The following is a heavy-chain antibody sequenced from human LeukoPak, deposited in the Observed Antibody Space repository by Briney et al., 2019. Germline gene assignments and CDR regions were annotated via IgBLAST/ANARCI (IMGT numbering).Heavy chain of an antibody. CDR1: GYTFTSYD. V-gene: IGHV1-8*01. CDR3: AGDVQLWDHDAFDI. Sequence: ASVKVSCKASGYTFTSYDINWVRQATGQGLEWMGWMNPNSGNTGYAQKFQGRVTMTRNTSISTAYMELSSLRSEDTAVYYCAGDVQLWDHDAFDIWGQGTMVTVPS. CDR2: MNPNSGNT. J-gene: IGHJ3*02. D-gene: IGHD5-18*01.